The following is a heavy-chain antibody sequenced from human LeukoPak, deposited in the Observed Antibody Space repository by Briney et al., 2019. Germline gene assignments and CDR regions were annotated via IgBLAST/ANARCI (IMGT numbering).Heavy chain of an antibody. Sequence: GGSLRLSCAASGFTFSSYGMHWVRQDPGKGLEWVAVISYDGSNKYYADSVKGRFTICRDNSKNTLYLQMNSLRAEDTAVYYCGRYYDSSGYRYYYGMDVWGQGTTVTVSS. CDR2: ISYDGSNK. CDR3: GRYYDSSGYRYYYGMDV. CDR1: GFTFSSYG. V-gene: IGHV3-30*03. J-gene: IGHJ6*02. D-gene: IGHD3-22*01.